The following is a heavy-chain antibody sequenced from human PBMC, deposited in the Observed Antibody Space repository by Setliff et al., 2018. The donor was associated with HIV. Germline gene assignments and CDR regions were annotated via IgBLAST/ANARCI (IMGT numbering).Heavy chain of an antibody. Sequence: PSETLSLTCTVSGGSISSTSYYWGWIRQPPGTGLEWIGSISSSGNTYYNPSLKSRVTISVDTSENQFSLRLNSVTAADTAVYYCARYRYYYDSSGYGRWFDPWGQGTLVTVSS. CDR2: ISSSGNT. CDR3: ARYRYYYDSSGYGRWFDP. CDR1: GGSISSTSYY. J-gene: IGHJ5*02. V-gene: IGHV4-39*01. D-gene: IGHD3-22*01.